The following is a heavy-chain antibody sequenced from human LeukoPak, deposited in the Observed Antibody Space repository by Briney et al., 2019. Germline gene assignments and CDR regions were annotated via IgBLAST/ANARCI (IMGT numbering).Heavy chain of an antibody. J-gene: IGHJ4*02. V-gene: IGHV1-2*02. CDR2: INPNSGGT. Sequence: ASVKVSCKASGYTFTGYYMHWVRQAPGQGLEWMGWINPNSGGTNYAQKFQGRVTMTRDTSISTAYMELSRLRSDDTAVYYCARLGWNGRSFISAGFKKKYYFDYWGQGTLVTVSS. CDR3: ARLGWNGRSFISAGFKKKYYFDY. CDR1: GYTFTGYY. D-gene: IGHD1-1*01.